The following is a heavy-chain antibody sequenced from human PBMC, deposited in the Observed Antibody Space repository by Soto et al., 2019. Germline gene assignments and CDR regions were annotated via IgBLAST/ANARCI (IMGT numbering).Heavy chain of an antibody. V-gene: IGHV1-18*04. CDR1: GYTFTSYG. Sequence: ASVKLSCKASGYTFTSYGISWVRQAPGQGLEWMGWISAYNGNTNYAQKLQGRVTMTTDTSTSTAYMELRSLRSDDTAVYYCARVHSSGYREAFDIWGQGTMVTVSS. J-gene: IGHJ3*02. CDR2: ISAYNGNT. D-gene: IGHD3-22*01. CDR3: ARVHSSGYREAFDI.